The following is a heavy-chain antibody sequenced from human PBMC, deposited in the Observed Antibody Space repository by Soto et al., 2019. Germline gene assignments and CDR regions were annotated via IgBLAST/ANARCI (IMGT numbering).Heavy chain of an antibody. CDR3: ASSPSGSGFDP. V-gene: IGHV4-30-2*01. Sequence: QLQLQESGSGLVKPSQTLSLTCAVSGGSISSGGYSWSWIRQPPGKGLECIGYIYHSGSTYYNPSPKSRVTISVDRSKNQFSLKLSSVTAADTAVYYCASSPSGSGFDPWGQGTLVTVSS. J-gene: IGHJ5*02. CDR2: IYHSGST. D-gene: IGHD1-26*01. CDR1: GGSISSGGYS.